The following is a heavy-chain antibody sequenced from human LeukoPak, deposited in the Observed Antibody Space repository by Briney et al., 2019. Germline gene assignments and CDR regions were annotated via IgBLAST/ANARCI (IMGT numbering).Heavy chain of an antibody. D-gene: IGHD2-2*01. CDR2: ISWNSGSI. Sequence: PGGSLRLSCAASGFTFSSYGMSWVRQAPGKGLEWVSGISWNSGSIGYADSVKGRFTISRDNAKNSLYLQMNSLRAEDMALYYCAKDSGPNIVVVPAAHFDYWGQGTLVTVSS. CDR1: GFTFSSYG. CDR3: AKDSGPNIVVVPAAHFDY. J-gene: IGHJ4*02. V-gene: IGHV3-9*03.